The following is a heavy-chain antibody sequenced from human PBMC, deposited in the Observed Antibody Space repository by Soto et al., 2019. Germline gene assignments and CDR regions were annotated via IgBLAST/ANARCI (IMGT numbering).Heavy chain of an antibody. CDR1: GFTFSSYE. J-gene: IGHJ4*02. CDR2: ISSSGSTI. D-gene: IGHD2-15*01. V-gene: IGHV3-48*03. Sequence: GGSLRLSCAASGFTFSSYEMNWVRQAPGKGLEWVSYISSSGSTIYYADSVKGRFTISRDNAKNSLYLQMNSLRAEDTAVYYCARADYCSGGYSEYWGQGTLVTVSS. CDR3: ARADYCSGGYSEY.